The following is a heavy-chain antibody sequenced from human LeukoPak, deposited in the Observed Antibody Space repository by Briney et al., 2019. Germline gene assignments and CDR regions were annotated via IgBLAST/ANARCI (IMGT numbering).Heavy chain of an antibody. Sequence: SETLSLTCTVSGGSISSYYWSWIRQSPGKGLEWVGYIYNSGTTNYNPSLKSRTSISLDASRRQVFLRLRFVTAADTAVYYCAGGGYCDVSSCLAPLFDWWGQGTPVTVSS. CDR2: IYNSGTT. CDR1: GGSISSYY. V-gene: IGHV4-59*01. CDR3: AGGGYCDVSSCLAPLFDW. D-gene: IGHD6-13*01. J-gene: IGHJ4*02.